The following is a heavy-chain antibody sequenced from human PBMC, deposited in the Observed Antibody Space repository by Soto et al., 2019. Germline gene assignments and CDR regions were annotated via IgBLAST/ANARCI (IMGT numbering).Heavy chain of an antibody. CDR2: VDASGNT. CDR3: ARDVGGSVVPHWFDP. J-gene: IGHJ5*02. Sequence: QVQLQESGPGLVKASDTLSLSCTVSGHSISADYWSWIRQPAGKRLEWIGRVDASGNTNYNPSLKTRVTMSVYTSKKQLFLRVRTATAADTAMYFCARDVGGSVVPHWFDPWGQGALVTVSS. D-gene: IGHD3-22*01. V-gene: IGHV4-4*07. CDR1: GHSISADY.